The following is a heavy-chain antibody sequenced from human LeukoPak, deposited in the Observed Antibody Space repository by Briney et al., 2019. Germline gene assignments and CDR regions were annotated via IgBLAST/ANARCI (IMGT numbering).Heavy chain of an antibody. V-gene: IGHV6-1*01. Sequence: SQTLSLTCAISGDSVSTNTVAWNWIRQSPSRGLEWLGRTDYSSKWYNNYAVSVKSRITISPDTSKHQFSLHQNSVTPEDTAVYFCARALVADVHNGFDFWGQGTLVTVSS. CDR2: TDYSSKWYN. D-gene: IGHD5-12*01. J-gene: IGHJ4*02. CDR1: GDSVSTNTVA. CDR3: ARALVADVHNGFDF.